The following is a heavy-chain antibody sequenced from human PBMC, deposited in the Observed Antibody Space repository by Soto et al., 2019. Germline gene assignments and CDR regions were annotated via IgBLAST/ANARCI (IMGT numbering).Heavy chain of an antibody. V-gene: IGHV3-30*03. CDR1: GFTVSYS. CDR2: ASYSGSEV. CDR3: ARDSGWPILNFDF. J-gene: IGHJ4*02. Sequence: PGGSLRLSCSVAGFTVSYSMSWVRQSPGKGLEWVASASYSGSEVFYADFAKGRFTVSKEISKKTAFLQMNALRHDDSAIYFCARDSGWPILNFDFWGQGTQVTVSS. D-gene: IGHD3-10*01.